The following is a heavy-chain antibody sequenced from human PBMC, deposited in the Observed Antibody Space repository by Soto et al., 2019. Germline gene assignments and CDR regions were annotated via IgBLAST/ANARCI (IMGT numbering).Heavy chain of an antibody. D-gene: IGHD2-2*01. J-gene: IGHJ4*02. CDR3: TRVHTSPYYFDY. CDR2: IIPIFGTA. V-gene: IGHV1-69*01. Sequence: QVQLVQSGAEVKKPGSSVKVSCKASGGTFSSDAISWVRQAPGQGLEWMGGIIPIFGTANYAQKFQGRVTITADESTSTAYMELSSLRSEDTAVYYCTRVHTSPYYFDYWGQGTLVTVSS. CDR1: GGTFSSDA.